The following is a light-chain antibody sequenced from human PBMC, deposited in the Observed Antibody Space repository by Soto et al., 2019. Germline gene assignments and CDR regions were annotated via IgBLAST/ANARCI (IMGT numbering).Light chain of an antibody. Sequence: DIQMTQSPSSLSASVGDRVTFTCQASHDISNSLNWYQQKPGKAPKLLIYDASNLEVGVPIRFSGSGSGTEFTFTIRSLQPEDFATYYCQQYDSLPPTFGLGTRLEMK. V-gene: IGKV1-33*01. J-gene: IGKJ2*01. CDR3: QQYDSLPPT. CDR2: DAS. CDR1: HDISNS.